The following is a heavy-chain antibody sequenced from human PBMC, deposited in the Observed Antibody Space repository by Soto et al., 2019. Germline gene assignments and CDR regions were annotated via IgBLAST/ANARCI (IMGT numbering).Heavy chain of an antibody. CDR2: IYSGGST. CDR3: ARDGNRREYCSSTSCYGGNAFDI. D-gene: IGHD2-2*01. J-gene: IGHJ3*02. Sequence: EVQLVESGGGLVQPGGSLRLSCAASGFTVSSNYMSWVRQAPGKGLEWVSVIYSGGSTYYADSVKGRFTISRDNSKNTPYLKLNRLRAEDTAVYYCARDGNRREYCSSTSCYGGNAFDIWGQGTMVTVSS. CDR1: GFTVSSNY. V-gene: IGHV3-66*01.